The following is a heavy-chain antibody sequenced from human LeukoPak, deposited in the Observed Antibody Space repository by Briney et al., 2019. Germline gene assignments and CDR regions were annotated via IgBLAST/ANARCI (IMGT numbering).Heavy chain of an antibody. CDR1: GFTFSSYA. Sequence: GGSLRLSCAASGFTFSSYAMHWVRQAPGKGLEWVAVISYDGSNKYYADSVKGRFTISRDNSKNTLYLQMNSLRVEDTAVFYCARDQCDTWSRRGNFDSWGQGTLVIVSS. J-gene: IGHJ4*02. CDR3: ARDQCDTWSRRGNFDS. V-gene: IGHV3-30-3*01. D-gene: IGHD3-3*01. CDR2: ISYDGSNK.